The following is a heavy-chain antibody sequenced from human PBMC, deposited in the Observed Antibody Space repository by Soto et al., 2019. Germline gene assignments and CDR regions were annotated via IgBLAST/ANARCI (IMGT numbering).Heavy chain of an antibody. V-gene: IGHV1-3*04. J-gene: IGHJ2*01. CDR1: GYTFSSCA. CDR3: ARDRAVDWYFDL. CDR2: INTDNGNT. D-gene: IGHD6-19*01. Sequence: QVQVVQSGAEVKTPGASVKISCKASGYTFSSCAIHWVRQAPGQRLEWMGWINTDNGNTKYSQNFQGRVTITSGTSATTAYMELISLRSDDTAVYYCARDRAVDWYFDLWGRGTLVTVSS.